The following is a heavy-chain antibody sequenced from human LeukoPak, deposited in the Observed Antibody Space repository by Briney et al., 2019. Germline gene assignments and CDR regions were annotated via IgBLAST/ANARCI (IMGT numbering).Heavy chain of an antibody. CDR3: ARGRPLRNWFDP. V-gene: IGHV4-34*01. J-gene: IGHJ5*02. D-gene: IGHD4-17*01. CDR1: GGSFSGYY. Sequence: PSETLSLTCAVYGGSFSGYYWSWIRQPPGKGLEWIGEINHSGSTNYNPSLRSRVTISVDTSKNQFSLKLSSVTAADTAVYYCARGRPLRNWFDPRGQGTLVTVSS. CDR2: INHSGST.